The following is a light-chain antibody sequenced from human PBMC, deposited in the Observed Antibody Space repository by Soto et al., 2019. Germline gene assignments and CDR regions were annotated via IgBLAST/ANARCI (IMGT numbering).Light chain of an antibody. V-gene: IGKV1-5*01. CDR2: DAS. J-gene: IGKJ1*01. Sequence: DVQITPSHSTLSASVVYIVTITCRASQSISGSLAWYQQKPGKAPKALIYDASSLESGVPSRFRGSGSGTEFTLTISSLQPDDFATYYCQQYNISWTVGQGTKV. CDR3: QQYNISWT. CDR1: QSISGS.